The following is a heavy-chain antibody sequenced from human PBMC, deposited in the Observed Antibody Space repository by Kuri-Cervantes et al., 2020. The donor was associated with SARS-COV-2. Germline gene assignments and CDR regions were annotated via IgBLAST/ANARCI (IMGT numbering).Heavy chain of an antibody. CDR1: GGSISSYY. V-gene: IGHV4-59*01. Sequence: ESLKISCTVSGGSISSYYWSWIRQPPGKGLEWIGYIYYSGSTNYNPSLKSRVTISVDTSKNQFSLKLSSVTAVDTAVYYCARTSPPNYGMDVWGQGTTVTVSS. CDR3: ARTSPPNYGMDV. J-gene: IGHJ6*02. CDR2: IYYSGST.